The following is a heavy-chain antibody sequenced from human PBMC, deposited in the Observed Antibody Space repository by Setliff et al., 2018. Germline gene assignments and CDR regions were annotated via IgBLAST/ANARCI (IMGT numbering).Heavy chain of an antibody. D-gene: IGHD2-15*01. J-gene: IGHJ5*02. CDR2: MYYGGGGSS. CDR1: GASVSGNSYY. CDR3: GRGFSRIEGWGNWFDP. V-gene: IGHV4-39*01. Sequence: SETLSLTCTVSGASVSGNSYYWGWIRQPPGKGLEWVGSMYYGGGGSSTYNASLKSRLIITRYTSKNQISLKLTSVTAADTAVYYCGRGFSRIEGWGNWFDPWGQGILVTVSS.